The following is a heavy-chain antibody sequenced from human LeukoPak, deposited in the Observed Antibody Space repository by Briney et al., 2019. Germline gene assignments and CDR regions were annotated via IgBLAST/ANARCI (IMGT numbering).Heavy chain of an antibody. CDR2: IYYSGTT. Sequence: SETLSLTCTVSGGSISNYYWSWIRQPPGKGLEWIGYIYYSGTTNYNPSLKSRVSMSVDASKNQFSLKLSSVTAADTAVYYCARGRYFDWALPPFDYWGQGTLVTVSS. CDR1: GGSISNYY. D-gene: IGHD3-9*01. V-gene: IGHV4-59*08. CDR3: ARGRYFDWALPPFDY. J-gene: IGHJ4*02.